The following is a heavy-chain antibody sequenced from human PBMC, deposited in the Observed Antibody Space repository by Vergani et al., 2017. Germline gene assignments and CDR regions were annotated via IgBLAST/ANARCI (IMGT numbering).Heavy chain of an antibody. V-gene: IGHV3-23*01. CDR3: ARGVPVVAVAPIDY. CDR1: GFTFSSYA. D-gene: IGHD2-15*01. CDR2: ISGSGGST. Sequence: EVQLLESGGGLVQPGGSLRLSCAASGFTFSSYAMSWVRQAPGKGLEWVSAISGSGGSTYYADSVKGRFTISRDNAKNSLYLQMNSLRAEDTAVYYCARGVPVVAVAPIDYWGQGTLVTVSS. J-gene: IGHJ4*02.